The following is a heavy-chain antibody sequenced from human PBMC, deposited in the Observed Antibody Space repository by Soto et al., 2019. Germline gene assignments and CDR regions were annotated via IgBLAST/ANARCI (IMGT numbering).Heavy chain of an antibody. J-gene: IGHJ5*02. CDR1: GGTLSSYA. D-gene: IGHD2-15*01. V-gene: IGHV1-69*01. CDR3: ARDLVVVAGGFGP. CDR2: IIPIFGTA. Sequence: VKVSCKAPGGTLSSYAISWVRQAPGQGLEWMGGIIPIFGTANYAQKFQGRVTITADESTSTAYMEMSSLRSEDTAVYYCARDLVVVAGGFGPWGQGTLVTDSS.